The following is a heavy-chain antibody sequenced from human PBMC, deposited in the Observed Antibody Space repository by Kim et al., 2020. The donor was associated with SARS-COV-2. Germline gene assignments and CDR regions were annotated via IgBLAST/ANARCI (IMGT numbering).Heavy chain of an antibody. CDR1: GFTFSSYA. V-gene: IGHV3-23*01. J-gene: IGHJ6*02. Sequence: GGSLRLSCAASGFTFSSYAMSWVRQAPGKGLEWVSAISGSGGSTYYADSVKVRFTISRDNSKNTLYQQQNSQRAEDTAVYYCAKGSGGGVYYGMDVWGQGNTVTVS. CDR3: AKGSGGGVYYGMDV. D-gene: IGHD3-10*01. CDR2: ISGSGGST.